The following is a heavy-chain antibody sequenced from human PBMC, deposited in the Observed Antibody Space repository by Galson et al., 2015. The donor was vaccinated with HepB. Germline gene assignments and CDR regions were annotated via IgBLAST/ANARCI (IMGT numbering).Heavy chain of an antibody. CDR1: GGSISSSSYY. D-gene: IGHD1-26*01. CDR3: ARHDIVGATSYYFDY. Sequence: ETLSLTCTVSGGSISSSSYYWGWIRQPPGKGLEWIGNIYYSGSTYYNPSLKSRVTISVDTSKNQFSLKLSSVTAADTAVYYCARHDIVGATSYYFDYWGQGTLVTVSS. V-gene: IGHV4-39*01. J-gene: IGHJ4*02. CDR2: IYYSGST.